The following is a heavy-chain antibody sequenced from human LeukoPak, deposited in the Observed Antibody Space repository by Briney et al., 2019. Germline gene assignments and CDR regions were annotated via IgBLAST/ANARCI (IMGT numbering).Heavy chain of an antibody. J-gene: IGHJ6*03. Sequence: PSETLSLTCTVSGGSIRNYYWSWIRQPPGKGLEYIGYIYYTGSTNYNPSLKSRVTISVDTSKNQFSLKLNSVTAADTAVYYCARVVPGYYYYMDVWGKGTTVTVSS. CDR2: IYYTGST. CDR1: GGSIRNYY. D-gene: IGHD3-10*02. V-gene: IGHV4-59*01. CDR3: ARVVPGYYYYMDV.